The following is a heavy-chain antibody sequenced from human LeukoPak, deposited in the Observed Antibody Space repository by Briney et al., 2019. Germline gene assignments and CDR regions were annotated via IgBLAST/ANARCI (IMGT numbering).Heavy chain of an antibody. CDR3: ATSSGWHKYYFDY. V-gene: IGHV4-34*01. J-gene: IGHJ4*02. Sequence: NPSETPSLTCAVYGGSFGGYYWSWIRQPPGKGLEWIGEINHSGSTNYNPSLKSRVTISVDTSKNQFSLKLSSVTAADTAVYYCATSSGWHKYYFDYWGQGTLVTVSS. D-gene: IGHD6-19*01. CDR1: GGSFGGYY. CDR2: INHSGST.